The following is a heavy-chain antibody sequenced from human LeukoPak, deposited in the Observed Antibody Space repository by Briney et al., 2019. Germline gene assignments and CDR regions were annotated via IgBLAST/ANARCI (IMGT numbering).Heavy chain of an antibody. J-gene: IGHJ6*02. CDR1: GGSISSYY. Sequence: SETLSLTCTVSGGSISSYYWSWIRQPPGKGLEWIGYIYYSGSTNYNPSLKSRVTISVDTSKNQFSLKLSSVTAADTAVYYCARVRRSGSPKFERHYYYGMDVWGQGTTVTVSS. V-gene: IGHV4-59*01. CDR2: IYYSGST. CDR3: ARVRRSGSPKFERHYYYGMDV. D-gene: IGHD6-25*01.